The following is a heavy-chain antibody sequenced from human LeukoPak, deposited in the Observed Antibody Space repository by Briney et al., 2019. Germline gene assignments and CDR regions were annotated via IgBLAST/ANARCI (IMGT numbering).Heavy chain of an antibody. D-gene: IGHD3-10*01. CDR3: AKEIYYGSGSYPDY. Sequence: QSGRSLRLSCEASGFTFSSYGIHWVRQAPGKGLEWVAAISNDGNNKYYADSVKGRFTISRDNSKNTLYLQMNSLRAEDTAVYYCAKEIYYGSGSYPDYWGQGTLVIVSS. V-gene: IGHV3-30*18. J-gene: IGHJ4*02. CDR1: GFTFSSYG. CDR2: ISNDGNNK.